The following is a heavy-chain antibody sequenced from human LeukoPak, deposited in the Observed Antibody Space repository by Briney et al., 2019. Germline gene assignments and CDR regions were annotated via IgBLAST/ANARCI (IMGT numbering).Heavy chain of an antibody. D-gene: IGHD3-22*01. V-gene: IGHV1-2*02. CDR3: ARDLRPYSSGPNRET. CDR1: GYTFTGYY. J-gene: IGHJ5*02. Sequence: GASVKVSCKASGYTFTGYYMHWVRQAPGQGLEWMGWINPNSGGTNYAQKFQGRATMTRDTSISTAYMELSRLRSDDTAVYYCARDLRPYSSGPNRETWGQGTLVTVSS. CDR2: INPNSGGT.